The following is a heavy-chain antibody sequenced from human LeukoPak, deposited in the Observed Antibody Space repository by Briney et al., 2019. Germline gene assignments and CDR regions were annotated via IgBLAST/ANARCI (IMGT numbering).Heavy chain of an antibody. J-gene: IGHJ4*02. CDR3: ASPTTRRDGYNYGY. CDR1: GFTFRSYG. Sequence: GSLRLSCEASGFTFRSYGMHWVRQAPGKGLEWVAFIRHDGSNKYYADSVKGRFTISRDNSKNTLYLQMNSLRAEDTAVYYCASPTTRRDGYNYGYWGQGTLVTVSS. V-gene: IGHV3-30*02. D-gene: IGHD5-24*01. CDR2: IRHDGSNK.